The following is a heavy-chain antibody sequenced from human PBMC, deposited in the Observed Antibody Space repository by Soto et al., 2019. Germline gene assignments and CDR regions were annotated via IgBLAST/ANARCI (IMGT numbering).Heavy chain of an antibody. D-gene: IGHD3-10*01. Sequence: ASVKVSCKTSEYTFTDNYIYWIRQAPGQGLEWMGWLNPNSGATDFAQRFQGRVTLTSDTSISTAYMELNRLTSEDTAVYYCARDHYYGSPKETNWFDPWGQGTLVTVSS. CDR3: ARDHYYGSPKETNWFDP. V-gene: IGHV1-2*02. CDR1: EYTFTDNY. CDR2: LNPNSGAT. J-gene: IGHJ5*02.